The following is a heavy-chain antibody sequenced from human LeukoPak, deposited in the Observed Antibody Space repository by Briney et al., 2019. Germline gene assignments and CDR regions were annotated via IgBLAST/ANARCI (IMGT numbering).Heavy chain of an antibody. CDR3: ARDRVPFYNSTFKDYYLHYGLDV. D-gene: IGHD2/OR15-2a*01. CDR1: GYTFTGHY. V-gene: IGHV1-2*02. Sequence: GASVKVSCKASGYTFTGHYIHWVRQAPGQGLEWMGWINPNNGGTSYAQKFQGRVSVTRDSSISTAYMELSRLRSDDTALYYCARDRVPFYNSTFKDYYLHYGLDVWGLGTPVTVSS. J-gene: IGHJ6*02. CDR2: INPNNGGT.